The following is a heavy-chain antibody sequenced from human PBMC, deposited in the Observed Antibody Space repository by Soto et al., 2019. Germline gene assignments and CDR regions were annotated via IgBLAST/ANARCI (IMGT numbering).Heavy chain of an antibody. CDR1: GYSFAGYW. CDR2: IDPSDSHT. J-gene: IGHJ4*01. V-gene: IGHV5-10-1*01. D-gene: IGHD3-22*01. Sequence: VESLQISCKGSGYSFAGYWITWVRQIPWKGLEWMGRIDPSDSHTYYSPSFRGHVTISAAKSITTVFLQWSSLRASDTAMYYCARQIYDSDSGPDFQYYFDTWGKGNMVTVSS. CDR3: ARQIYDSDSGPDFQYYFDT.